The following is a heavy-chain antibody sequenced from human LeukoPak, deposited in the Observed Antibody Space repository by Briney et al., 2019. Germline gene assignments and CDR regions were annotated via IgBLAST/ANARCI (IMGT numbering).Heavy chain of an antibody. D-gene: IGHD1-26*01. CDR3: ARDGARGSYYGASS. Sequence: GGSPRLSCAASGFTFSSYTMNWVRQAPGKGLEWVSSISTSSSYIYYADSVKGRFTISRDNAKKSLYLQMNSLRAEDTAVYYCARDGARGSYYGASSWGQGTLVTVSS. V-gene: IGHV3-21*01. J-gene: IGHJ4*02. CDR1: GFTFSSYT. CDR2: ISTSSSYI.